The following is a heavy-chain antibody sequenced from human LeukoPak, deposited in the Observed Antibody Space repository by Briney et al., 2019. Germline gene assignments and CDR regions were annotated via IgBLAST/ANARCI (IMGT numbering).Heavy chain of an antibody. J-gene: IGHJ4*01. CDR1: GFTLSISG. CDR2: INSDVRST. CDR3: LKDADY. V-gene: IGHV3-74*01. Sequence: GGSLRLSCAASGFTLSISGTHWVRQAPGRGLEWVSLINSDVRSTWYADSVKGRFTISRDNAKNTVYLQMDRLRAEDTAVYYCLKDADYWGHGTRVTVSS.